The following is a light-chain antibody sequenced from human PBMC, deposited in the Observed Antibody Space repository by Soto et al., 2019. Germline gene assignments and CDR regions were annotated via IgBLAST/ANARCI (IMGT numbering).Light chain of an antibody. CDR2: GNT. J-gene: IGLJ2*01. CDR1: SSNIGTGYA. V-gene: IGLV1-40*01. CDR3: QSYDSGRSGLV. Sequence: QSVLTQPPSVSGAPGQSVTISCTGSSSNIGTGYAVHWYQQLPGTAPKLLIHGNTNRPSWVPDRFSGSKSGTSASLAITGLQAEDAADYYGQSYDSGRSGLVFGGGTKVTVL.